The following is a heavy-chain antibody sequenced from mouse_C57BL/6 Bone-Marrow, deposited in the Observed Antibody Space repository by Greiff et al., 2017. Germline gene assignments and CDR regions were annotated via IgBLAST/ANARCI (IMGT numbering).Heavy chain of an antibody. CDR3: TEEGLDY. V-gene: IGHV6-3*01. CDR1: GFTFSNYW. Sequence: EVKVEESGGGLVQPGGSMKLSCVASGFTFSNYWMNWVRQSPEKGLEWVAQIRLKSDNYATHYAESVKGRFTISSDDSKSSVYLQMDNLRAEDTGIYYCTEEGLDYWGQGTTLTVSS. CDR2: IRLKSDNYAT. J-gene: IGHJ2*01.